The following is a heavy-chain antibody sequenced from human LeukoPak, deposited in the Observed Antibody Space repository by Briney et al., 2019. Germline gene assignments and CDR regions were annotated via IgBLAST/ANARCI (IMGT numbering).Heavy chain of an antibody. V-gene: IGHV3-20*04. CDR1: GFTFDDYG. CDR3: ATEYWYRHDY. Sequence: GGSLRLSCAASGFTFDDYGMSWVRQAPGKGLEWLATIDKDGSGTEYIDSVRGRFTISRDNAKKSIHLQMSSLSADDTAVYFCATEYWYRHDYWGQRTLVTVSS. CDR2: IDKDGSGT. J-gene: IGHJ4*02. D-gene: IGHD6-13*01.